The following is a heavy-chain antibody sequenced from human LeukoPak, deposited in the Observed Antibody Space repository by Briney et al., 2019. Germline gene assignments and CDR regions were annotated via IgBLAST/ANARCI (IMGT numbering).Heavy chain of an antibody. CDR1: GGTFSYHA. CDR2: IIPIADTT. J-gene: IGHJ4*02. V-gene: IGHV1-69*05. CDR3: ARARFEKSEYYFDY. Sequence: GSSVKVSCKVSGGTFSYHAFSWVRQAPGQGLEWMGEIIPIADTTDYAQNFQGRVMITTDESTTTVYMELSSLRSEDTAVYYCARARFEKSEYYFDYWGQGTLVTVSS.